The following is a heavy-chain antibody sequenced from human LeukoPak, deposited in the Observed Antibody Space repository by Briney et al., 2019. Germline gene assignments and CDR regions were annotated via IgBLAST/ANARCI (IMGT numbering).Heavy chain of an antibody. CDR1: GGSISSYY. Sequence: SETLSLTCTVSGGSISSYYWSWIRQPAGKGLEWIGRIYTSGSTNYNPSLKSRVTMSVDTSKNQFSLQLNSVTPEDTAVYYCARDEAPWYNWNPNPYFDYWGQGTLVTVSS. D-gene: IGHD1-20*01. V-gene: IGHV4-4*07. CDR2: IYTSGST. CDR3: ARDEAPWYNWNPNPYFDY. J-gene: IGHJ4*02.